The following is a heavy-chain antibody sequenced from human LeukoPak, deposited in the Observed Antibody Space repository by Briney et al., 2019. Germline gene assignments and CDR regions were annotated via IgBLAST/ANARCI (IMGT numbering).Heavy chain of an antibody. CDR2: ISDNSNYI. Sequence: GGSLRLSCAASGFTFNTYSMNWVRQAPGKGLEWVSSISDNSNYIYYSDSVEGRFTISRDNAKNSLYLQMNSLRAEDTAVYYCARDLKYGDIDYWGQGTLVTVSS. CDR1: GFTFNTYS. J-gene: IGHJ4*02. V-gene: IGHV3-21*01. CDR3: ARDLKYGDIDY. D-gene: IGHD4-17*01.